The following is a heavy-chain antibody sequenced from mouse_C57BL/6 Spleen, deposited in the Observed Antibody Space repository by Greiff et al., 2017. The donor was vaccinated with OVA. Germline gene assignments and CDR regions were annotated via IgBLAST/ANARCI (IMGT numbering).Heavy chain of an antibody. V-gene: IGHV5-4*01. CDR2: ISDGGSYT. CDR1: GFTFSSYA. Sequence: EVKLVESGGGLVKPGGSLKLSCAASGFTFSSYAMSWVRQTPEKRLEWVATISDGGSYTYYPDNVKGRFTISRDNAKNNLYLQMSHLKSEDTAMYYCAREGEMITTSWYFDVWGTGTTVTVSS. CDR3: AREGEMITTSWYFDV. D-gene: IGHD2-4*01. J-gene: IGHJ1*03.